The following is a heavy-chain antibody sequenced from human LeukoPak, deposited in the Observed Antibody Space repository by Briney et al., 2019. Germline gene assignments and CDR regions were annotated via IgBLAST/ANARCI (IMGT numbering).Heavy chain of an antibody. CDR1: GGSISSYY. CDR3: ARLGLPRSWFDP. D-gene: IGHD5-18*01. V-gene: IGHV4-59*08. J-gene: IGHJ5*02. Sequence: SETLSLTCTVSGGSISSYYWSWIRQPPGKGLEWIGYIYYSGSTNYNPSLKSRVTISVDTSKNQFSLKLSSVTAADTAVYYCARLGLPRSWFDPWGQGTLVTVSS. CDR2: IYYSGST.